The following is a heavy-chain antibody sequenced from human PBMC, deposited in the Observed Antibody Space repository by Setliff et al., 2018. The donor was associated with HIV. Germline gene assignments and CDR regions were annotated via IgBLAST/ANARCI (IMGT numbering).Heavy chain of an antibody. D-gene: IGHD2-8*01. J-gene: IGHJ4*02. CDR3: ARDPYCPNTCYEDFTFDS. Sequence: SETLSLTCTVSGGSISSGSYFWNWIRQPAGKGLERIGRIYSSGITNYNPSLKSRLTISLDTSKNQFSLQVTSVTAADTAVYYCARDPYCPNTCYEDFTFDSWGQGTLVTVSS. CDR2: IYSSGIT. CDR1: GGSISSGSYF. V-gene: IGHV4-61*02.